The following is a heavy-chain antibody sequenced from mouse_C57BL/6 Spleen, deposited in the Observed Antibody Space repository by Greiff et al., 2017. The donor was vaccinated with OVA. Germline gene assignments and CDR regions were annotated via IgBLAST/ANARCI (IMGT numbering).Heavy chain of an antibody. V-gene: IGHV1-15*01. CDR3: TRYETGAWFAY. CDR2: IDPEPGGT. J-gene: IGHJ3*01. CDR1: GYTFTDYE. D-gene: IGHD4-1*01. Sequence: VQLQQSGAELVRPGASVTLSCKASGYTFTDYEMHWVKQTPVHGLEWIGAIDPEPGGTAYNQKFKGKAILTADKSSSTAYMELRSLTSEDSAVYYCTRYETGAWFAYWGQGTLVTVSA.